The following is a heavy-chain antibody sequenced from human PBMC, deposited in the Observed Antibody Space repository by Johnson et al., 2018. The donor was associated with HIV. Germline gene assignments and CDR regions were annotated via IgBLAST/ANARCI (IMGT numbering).Heavy chain of an antibody. CDR1: GFTFSSYA. Sequence: QVQLVESGGGLVQPGGSLRLSCAASGFTFSSYAMSWVRQAPGKGLEWVAVISYDGSNKYYADSVKGRFTISRDNSKNTLYLQMNSLRAEDTAVYYCAKARGLHSGAFDIWGQGTMVIVSS. D-gene: IGHD4-11*01. V-gene: IGHV3-30*04. CDR3: AKARGLHSGAFDI. CDR2: ISYDGSNK. J-gene: IGHJ3*02.